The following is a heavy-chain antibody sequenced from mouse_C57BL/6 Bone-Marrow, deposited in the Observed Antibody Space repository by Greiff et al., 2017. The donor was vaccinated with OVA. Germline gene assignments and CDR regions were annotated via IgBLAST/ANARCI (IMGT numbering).Heavy chain of an antibody. V-gene: IGHV1-26*01. J-gene: IGHJ3*01. Sequence: VQLQQSGPELVKPGASVKISCKASGYTFTDYYMNWVKQSHGKSLEWIGDINPNNGGTSYNQKFKGKATLNVDKSSSTAYMELRSLTSEDSAVYYCARDGSSFAWFAYWGQGTLVTVSA. D-gene: IGHD1-1*01. CDR3: ARDGSSFAWFAY. CDR1: GYTFTDYY. CDR2: INPNNGGT.